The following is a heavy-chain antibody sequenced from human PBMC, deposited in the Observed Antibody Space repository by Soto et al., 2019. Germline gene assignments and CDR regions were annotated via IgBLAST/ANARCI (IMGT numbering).Heavy chain of an antibody. CDR2: ISAYNGNT. V-gene: IGHV1-18*01. J-gene: IGHJ6*02. CDR3: ARDTYYDILTGYSMVEYYYYGMDV. Sequence: GASVKVSCKASGYTFTSYGISWVRQAPGQGLEWMGWISAYNGNTNYAQKLQGRVTMTTDTSTSTAYMELRSLRSDDTAVYYCARDTYYDILTGYSMVEYYYYGMDVWGQGTTVTVSS. CDR1: GYTFTSYG. D-gene: IGHD3-9*01.